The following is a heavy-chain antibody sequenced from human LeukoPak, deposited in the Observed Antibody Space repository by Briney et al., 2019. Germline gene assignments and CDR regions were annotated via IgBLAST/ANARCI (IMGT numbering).Heavy chain of an antibody. J-gene: IGHJ4*02. D-gene: IGHD5-18*01. CDR1: GYTFTGYY. CDR2: IDPNSGGT. Sequence: VASVKVSCKASGYTFTGYYMHWVRQAPGQGLEWMGWIDPNSGGTNYAQKFQGRVTMTRDTSISTAYMELSRLRSDDTAVYHCARWKSGYSYGLDYWGQGTLVTVSS. V-gene: IGHV1-2*02. CDR3: ARWKSGYSYGLDY.